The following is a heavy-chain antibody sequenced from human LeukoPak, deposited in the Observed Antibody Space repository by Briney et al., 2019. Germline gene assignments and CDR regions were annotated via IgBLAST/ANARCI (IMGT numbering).Heavy chain of an antibody. J-gene: IGHJ4*02. Sequence: GGSLRLSCAASEFTFSAYWMHWVRQAPGKGLVWVSRIRGDGSMTNYADSVKGRFTISRDNAKNTLYLQMNSLRLEDTAVYYCAGENLAAAADCWGQGTVVTVSS. CDR2: IRGDGSMT. V-gene: IGHV3-74*01. D-gene: IGHD6-25*01. CDR1: EFTFSAYW. CDR3: AGENLAAAADC.